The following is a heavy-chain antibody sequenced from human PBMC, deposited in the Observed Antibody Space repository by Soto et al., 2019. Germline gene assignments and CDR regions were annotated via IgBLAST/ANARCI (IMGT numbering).Heavy chain of an antibody. D-gene: IGHD1-26*01. CDR2: IIPILGIA. CDR1: GGTFSSYT. CDR3: AIGLRVGWDEGDY. V-gene: IGHV1-69*02. Sequence: QVQLVQSGAEVKKPGSSVKVSCKASGGTFSSYTISWVRQAPGQGLEWMGRIIPILGIANYAQKFQGRVTIPADKSTSTAYVELSSLRSEDTAVYYCAIGLRVGWDEGDYWGQGTLVTVSS. J-gene: IGHJ4*02.